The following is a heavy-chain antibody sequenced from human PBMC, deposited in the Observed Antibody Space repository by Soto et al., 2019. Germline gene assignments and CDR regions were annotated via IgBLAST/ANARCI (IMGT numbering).Heavy chain of an antibody. D-gene: IGHD2-8*01. V-gene: IGHV4-4*07. J-gene: IGHJ4*02. CDR1: GDSMTNYY. CDR2: IFGLGYT. Sequence: QVQLQESGPRLVKPSETLSLTCTVSGDSMTNYYWAWIRQPAGKGLEWIGRIFGLGYTNYNPSLKSRVILSVDTSKSQFSLKLTSVTAADTAVYYCVRGGDYSDNNGHPLFDYWGQGTLVSVSS. CDR3: VRGGDYSDNNGHPLFDY.